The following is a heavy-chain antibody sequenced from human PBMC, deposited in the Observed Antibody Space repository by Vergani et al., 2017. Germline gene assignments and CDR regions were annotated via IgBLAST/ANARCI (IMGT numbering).Heavy chain of an antibody. CDR3: MVWFGEVRGDY. V-gene: IGHV5-10-1*03. CDR1: GYMFTSNW. J-gene: IGHJ4*02. CDR2: IDPSDSYT. D-gene: IGHD3-10*01. Sequence: EVQLVLSGAEVKKPGESLRISCKVSGYMFTSNWISWVRQMPGKGLEWMGRIDPSDSYTNYSPSFQGHVTFSANKSIPTAYLQWSSLKASDSAMYYCMVWFGEVRGDYWGQGTLVTVSS.